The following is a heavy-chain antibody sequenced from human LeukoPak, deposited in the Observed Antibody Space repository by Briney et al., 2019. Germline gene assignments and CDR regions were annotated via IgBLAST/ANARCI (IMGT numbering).Heavy chain of an antibody. V-gene: IGHV4-39*01. CDR1: GGSISSSSYY. CDR3: ARRETMIVDY. Sequence: PSETLSPTCTVSGGSISSSSYYWGWIRQPPGKGLEWIGSIYYSGSTYYNPSLKSRVTIPVDTSKNQFSLKLSSVTAADTAVYYCARRETMIVDYWGQGTLVTVSS. J-gene: IGHJ4*02. D-gene: IGHD3-22*01. CDR2: IYYSGST.